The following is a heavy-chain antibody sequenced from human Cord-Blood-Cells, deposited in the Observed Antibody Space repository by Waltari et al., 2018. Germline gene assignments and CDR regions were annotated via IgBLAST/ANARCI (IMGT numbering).Heavy chain of an antibody. CDR2: VNTDRGGT. CDR3: ARGLGYCSSTSCYDAFDI. D-gene: IGHD2-2*01. J-gene: IGHJ3*02. V-gene: IGHV1-2*02. CDR1: GYTFTGYY. Sequence: QVQLVQSGAEVKKPGASVKVSCKASGYTFTGYYMHWVRQAPGQGLEWMGSVNTDRGGTIDAKKLQGRVTMTRDTSISTAYMELSRLRSDDTAVYYCARGLGYCSSTSCYDAFDIWGQGTMVTVSS.